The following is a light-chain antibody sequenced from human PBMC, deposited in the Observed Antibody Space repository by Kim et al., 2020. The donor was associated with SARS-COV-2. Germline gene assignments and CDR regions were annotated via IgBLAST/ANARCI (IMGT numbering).Light chain of an antibody. CDR3: LQYNNYPKT. J-gene: IGKJ1*01. V-gene: IGKV1-5*03. Sequence: ASVGSTATITCRASQSIGNWLAWYHQTPGSAPKLLIYQSSTLQTGVPSRFSGSGSETEFTLTISGLQSDDFGTYYCLQYNNYPKTFGPGTKVDIK. CDR2: QSS. CDR1: QSIGNW.